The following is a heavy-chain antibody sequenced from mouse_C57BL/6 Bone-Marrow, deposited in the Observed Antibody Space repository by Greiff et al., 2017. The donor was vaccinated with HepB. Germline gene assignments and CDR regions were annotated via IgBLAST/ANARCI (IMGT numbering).Heavy chain of an antibody. CDR3: ARGSVVATSWYFDV. Sequence: EVKVVESGGGLVKPGGSLKLSCAASGFTFSDYGMHWVRQAPEKGLEWVAYISSGSSTIYYADTVKGRFTISRDNAKNTLFLQMTSLRSEDTAMYYCARGSVVATSWYFDVWGTGTTVTVSS. CDR2: ISSGSSTI. V-gene: IGHV5-17*01. CDR1: GFTFSDYG. D-gene: IGHD1-1*01. J-gene: IGHJ1*03.